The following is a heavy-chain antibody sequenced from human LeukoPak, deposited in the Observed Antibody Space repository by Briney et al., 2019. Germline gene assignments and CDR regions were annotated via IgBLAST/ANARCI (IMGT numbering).Heavy chain of an antibody. Sequence: ASVKVSCKASGGTFSSYAISWARQAPGQGLEWMGGIIPIFGTANYAQKFQGRVTITADESTSTAYMELSSLRSEDTAVYYCARTQYSSGWYYDYDYWGQGTLVTVSS. V-gene: IGHV1-69*01. CDR1: GGTFSSYA. J-gene: IGHJ4*02. D-gene: IGHD6-19*01. CDR3: ARTQYSSGWYYDYDY. CDR2: IIPIFGTA.